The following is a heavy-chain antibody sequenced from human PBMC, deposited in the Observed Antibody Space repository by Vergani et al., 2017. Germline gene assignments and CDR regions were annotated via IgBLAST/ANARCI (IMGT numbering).Heavy chain of an antibody. Sequence: EVQLVESGGGLVQPGGSLRLSCAASGFTFSSYWMSWVRQAPGKGLEWVANIKQDGSEKYYVDSVKGRFTISRDNAKNSLYLQLNSLRAEDTAVYYGARSHDFWSGYLFDYWGQGTLVTVAS. CDR3: ARSHDFWSGYLFDY. CDR1: GFTFSSYW. CDR2: IKQDGSEK. V-gene: IGHV3-7*01. J-gene: IGHJ4*02. D-gene: IGHD3-3*01.